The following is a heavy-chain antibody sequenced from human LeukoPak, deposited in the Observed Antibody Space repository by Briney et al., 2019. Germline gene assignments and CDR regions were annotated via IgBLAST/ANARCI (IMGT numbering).Heavy chain of an antibody. V-gene: IGHV4-61*02. J-gene: IGHJ4*02. Sequence: SQTLSLTCTVSGGSISSGSYYWSWIRQPAGKGLEWIGRIYTSGSTNYNPSLKSRVTISVDTSKNQFPLKLSSVTAADTAVYYCARERDGYNYLDYWGQGTLVTVSS. CDR1: GGSISSGSYY. D-gene: IGHD5-24*01. CDR3: ARERDGYNYLDY. CDR2: IYTSGST.